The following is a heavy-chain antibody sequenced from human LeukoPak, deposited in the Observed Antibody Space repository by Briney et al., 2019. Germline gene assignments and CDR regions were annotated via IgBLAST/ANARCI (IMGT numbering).Heavy chain of an antibody. J-gene: IGHJ5*02. Sequence: GGSLRLSCAVSGFTFSSYWMSWVRQAPGKGLEWVAHIQEDGSEKSYVEFVKGRFTISRDNAKTSLYLQMNSLRVEDTAIYYCASVVTWFDPWGQGTLVTVSS. CDR1: GFTFSSYW. V-gene: IGHV3-7*02. CDR2: IQEDGSEK. CDR3: ASVVTWFDP. D-gene: IGHD5-18*01.